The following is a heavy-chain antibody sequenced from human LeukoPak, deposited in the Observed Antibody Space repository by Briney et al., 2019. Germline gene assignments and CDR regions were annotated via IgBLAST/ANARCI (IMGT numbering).Heavy chain of an antibody. D-gene: IGHD3-9*01. CDR3: ARDVLRYFDWSLGRGLFDY. Sequence: PSETLSLTCAVYGGSFSGYYWSWIRQPPGKGLEWIGEINHSGSTNYNPSLKSRVTISVDTSKNQFSLKLSSVTAADTAVYYCARDVLRYFDWSLGRGLFDYWGQGTLVTVSS. CDR1: GGSFSGYY. J-gene: IGHJ4*02. V-gene: IGHV4-34*01. CDR2: INHSGST.